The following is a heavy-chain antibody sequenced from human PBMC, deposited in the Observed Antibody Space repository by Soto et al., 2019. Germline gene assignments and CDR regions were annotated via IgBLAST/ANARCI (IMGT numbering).Heavy chain of an antibody. CDR1: GGSIRSYY. D-gene: IGHD3-10*01. CDR2: IYYSGST. J-gene: IGHJ6*02. V-gene: IGHV4-59*08. CDR3: ARQFGESYYYYGMDV. Sequence: SETLSLPSTVSGGSIRSYYRSWIRQPPGKGLEWIGYIYYSGSTNYNPSLKSRVTISVDTSKNQFSLKLSSVTAADTAVYYCARQFGESYYYYGMDVWGQGTTVTVSS.